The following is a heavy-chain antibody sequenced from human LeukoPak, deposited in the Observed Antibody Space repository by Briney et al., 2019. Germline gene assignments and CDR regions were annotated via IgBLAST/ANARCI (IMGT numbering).Heavy chain of an antibody. CDR1: GFTFSSYA. V-gene: IGHV3-23*01. Sequence: GGSLRLSCAASGFTFSSYAMSWVRQAPGKGLEWVSAISGSGGSTYYADSVKGRFTISRDNSKNTLYLQMNSLRAEDTAVYYCAKDGVSIVAVVAATDAFDIWGQGTMVTVSS. J-gene: IGHJ3*02. CDR2: ISGSGGST. D-gene: IGHD2-15*01. CDR3: AKDGVSIVAVVAATDAFDI.